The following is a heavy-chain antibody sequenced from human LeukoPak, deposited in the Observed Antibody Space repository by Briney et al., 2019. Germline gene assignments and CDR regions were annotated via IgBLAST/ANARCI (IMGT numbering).Heavy chain of an antibody. J-gene: IGHJ4*02. Sequence: GGSQRLSCAASGFTVSSNYMSWVRQAPGKGLEWVSVIYSGGSTYYADSVKGRFTISRHNSKNTLYLQMNSLRAEDTAVYYCARDRSYYDSSGYIIWGQGTLVTVSS. CDR1: GFTVSSNY. CDR2: IYSGGST. D-gene: IGHD3-22*01. CDR3: ARDRSYYDSSGYII. V-gene: IGHV3-53*04.